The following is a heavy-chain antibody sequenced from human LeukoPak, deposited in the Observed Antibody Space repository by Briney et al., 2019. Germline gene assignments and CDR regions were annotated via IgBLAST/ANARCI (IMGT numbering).Heavy chain of an antibody. CDR3: ATDDSSGYYSGP. CDR1: GYTFTVYY. CDR2: INPNSGGT. Sequence: GESLKISCKASGYTFTVYYMAWVRQAPGQGLEWMGRINPNSGGTNYAQKFQGRVTMTRDTSISTAYMELSRLRSDDTAVYYCATDDSSGYYSGPWGQGTLVTVSS. J-gene: IGHJ5*02. V-gene: IGHV1-2*06. D-gene: IGHD3-22*01.